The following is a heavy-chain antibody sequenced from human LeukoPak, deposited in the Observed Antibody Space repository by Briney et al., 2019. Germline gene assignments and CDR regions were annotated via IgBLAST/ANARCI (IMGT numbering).Heavy chain of an antibody. CDR1: GFTFRNYW. CDR3: ATYKNQPHTLFFDF. Sequence: PGGSLRLSCAVSGFTFRNYWMNWVRQAPGKGLEWVANINEDGSEKNYVDSVKGRFTTSRDNARNSLSLQMNSLRSEDTAVYYCATYKNQPHTLFFDFWGQGALVTVSA. V-gene: IGHV3-7*02. CDR2: INEDGSEK. J-gene: IGHJ4*02. D-gene: IGHD1-1*01.